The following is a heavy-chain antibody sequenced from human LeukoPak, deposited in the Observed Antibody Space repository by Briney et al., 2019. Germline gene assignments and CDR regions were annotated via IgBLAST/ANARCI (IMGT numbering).Heavy chain of an antibody. D-gene: IGHD3-10*01. J-gene: IGHJ5*02. Sequence: ASVKVSCKASGHTFTSYGISWVRQAPGQGLEWMGWINTYNGNTNYAQKLQGRVTMTTDTSTSTAYMELRSLRSDDTAVYYCAREETYYYGSGSSHNWFDPWGQGTLVTVSS. CDR2: INTYNGNT. CDR1: GHTFTSYG. V-gene: IGHV1-18*01. CDR3: AREETYYYGSGSSHNWFDP.